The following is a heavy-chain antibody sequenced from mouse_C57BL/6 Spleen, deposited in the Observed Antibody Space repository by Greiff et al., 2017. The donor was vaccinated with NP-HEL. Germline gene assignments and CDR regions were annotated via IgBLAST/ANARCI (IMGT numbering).Heavy chain of an antibody. CDR3: AREGYDGRTVDY. Sequence: QVQLQQPGAELVKPGASVKMSCKASGYTFTSYWITWVKQRPGQGLAWIGDIYPGSGSTNYNEKFKSKATLTVDTSSSTAYMQLSSLTSEDSAVYYCAREGYDGRTVDYWGQGTTLTVSS. D-gene: IGHD2-2*01. CDR2: IYPGSGST. J-gene: IGHJ2*01. V-gene: IGHV1-55*01. CDR1: GYTFTSYW.